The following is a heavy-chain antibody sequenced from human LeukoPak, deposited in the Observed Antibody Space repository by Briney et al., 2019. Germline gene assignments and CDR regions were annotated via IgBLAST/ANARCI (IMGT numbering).Heavy chain of an antibody. CDR2: IIPILGIA. V-gene: IGHV1-69*04. CDR1: GGTFSSYA. CDR3: ARNVAVTLSFDY. J-gene: IGHJ4*02. Sequence: ASVKVSCKASGGTFSSYAISWVRQAPGQGLERMGRIIPILGIANYAQKFQGRVTITADKSTSTAYMELSSLRSEDTAVYYCARNVAVTLSFDYWGQGTLVTVSS. D-gene: IGHD4-11*01.